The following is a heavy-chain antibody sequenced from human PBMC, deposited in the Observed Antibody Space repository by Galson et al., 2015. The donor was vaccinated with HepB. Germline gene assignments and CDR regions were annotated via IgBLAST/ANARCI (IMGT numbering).Heavy chain of an antibody. CDR3: ARGAGMVREPTHNLYGMDV. V-gene: IGHV1-69*06. J-gene: IGHJ6*02. Sequence: SVKVSCKASGGTFSSYAISWVRQAPGQGLEWMGGIIPIFGTANYAQKFQGRVTITADKSTSTAYMELSSLRSEDTAVYYCARGAGMVREPTHNLYGMDVWGQGTTVTVSS. D-gene: IGHD3-10*01. CDR1: GGTFSSYA. CDR2: IIPIFGTA.